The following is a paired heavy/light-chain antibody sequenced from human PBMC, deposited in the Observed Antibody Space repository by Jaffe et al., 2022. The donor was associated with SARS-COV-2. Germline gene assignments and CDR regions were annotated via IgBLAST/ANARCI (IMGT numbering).Heavy chain of an antibody. CDR3: ARDSDILTGYPPPRYYYYGMDV. V-gene: IGHV4-31*03. Sequence: QVQLQESGPGLVKPSQTLSLTCTVSGGSISSGGYYWSWIRQHPGKGLEWIGYIYYSGSTYYNPSLKSRVTISVDTSKNQFSLKLSSVTAADTAVYYCARDSDILTGYPPPRYYYYGMDVWGQGTTVTVSS. J-gene: IGHJ6*02. D-gene: IGHD3-9*01. CDR2: IYYSGST. CDR1: GGSISSGGYY.
Light chain of an antibody. J-gene: IGKJ4*01. CDR3: QQRSNWPPALG. CDR1: QSVSSY. CDR2: DAS. Sequence: EIVLTQSPATLSLSPGERATLSCRASQSVSSYLAWYQQKPGQAPRLLIYDASNRATGIPARFSGSGSGTDFTLTISSLEPEDFAVYYCQQRSNWPPALGFGGGTKVEIK. V-gene: IGKV3-11*01.